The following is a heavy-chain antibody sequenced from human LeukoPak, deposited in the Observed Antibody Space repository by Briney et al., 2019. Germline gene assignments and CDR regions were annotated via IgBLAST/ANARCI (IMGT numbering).Heavy chain of an antibody. CDR1: GGSISTIGYS. J-gene: IGHJ3*02. D-gene: IGHD3-22*01. Sequence: SETLSLTCDVSGGSISTIGYSWSWIRQPPGKGLEWIGYIYQSGSSSYNPSLQSRVTISIDRPKNQFSLRLSSVTAADTAVYFCARDSYYDNSGEGAFDIWGQGTLVTVSA. CDR2: IYQSGSS. V-gene: IGHV4-30-2*01. CDR3: ARDSYYDNSGEGAFDI.